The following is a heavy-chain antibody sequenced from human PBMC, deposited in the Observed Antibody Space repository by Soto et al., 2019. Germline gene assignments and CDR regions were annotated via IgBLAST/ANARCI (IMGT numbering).Heavy chain of an antibody. J-gene: IGHJ5*02. Sequence: QVLLQESGPRVVKPSETLSLTCTVSAGSLSSFYWSWIRQPPGKELEWLGYIYFSGSSKYNPSLKSRVTISVDTSKNQFSLELRSVTAADTAVYYCARSTVTATSNWFGPWGQGTLVTVSS. CDR1: AGSLSSFY. CDR3: ARSTVTATSNWFGP. V-gene: IGHV4-59*01. D-gene: IGHD2-21*02. CDR2: IYFSGSS.